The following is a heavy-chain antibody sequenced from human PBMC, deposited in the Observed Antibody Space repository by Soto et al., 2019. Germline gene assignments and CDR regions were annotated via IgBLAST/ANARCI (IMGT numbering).Heavy chain of an antibody. Sequence: EVHLVESGGGLVQPGGSLRLSCAASGFTVSSKYMSWVRQAPGKGLEWVSLIQSGGPTYYADSVKGRFTISRDTSENTLHLQIDSLRAEDTAVYYCARDDVLCDGGRCYGVPLDFWGKGTTVTVSS. J-gene: IGHJ6*04. CDR1: GFTVSSKY. CDR2: IQSGGPT. CDR3: ARDDVLCDGGRCYGVPLDF. D-gene: IGHD2-15*01. V-gene: IGHV3-66*01.